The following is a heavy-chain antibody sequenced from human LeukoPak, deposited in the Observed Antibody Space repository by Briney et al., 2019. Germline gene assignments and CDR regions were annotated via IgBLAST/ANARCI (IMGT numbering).Heavy chain of an antibody. V-gene: IGHV4-39*01. Sequence: SETLSLTCTVSGGSISTNTYYWGWIRQPPGKALEWIGSIYYSGSTYYNPSLKSRVTITVDTSKNQFSLKLSSVTATDTAVYFCARSGSGRLLDYWGQGTLVTVSS. J-gene: IGHJ4*02. CDR3: ARSGSGRLLDY. D-gene: IGHD6-19*01. CDR2: IYYSGST. CDR1: GGSISTNTYY.